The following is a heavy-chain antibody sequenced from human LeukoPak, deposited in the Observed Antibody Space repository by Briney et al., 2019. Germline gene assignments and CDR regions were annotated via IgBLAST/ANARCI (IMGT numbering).Heavy chain of an antibody. J-gene: IGHJ4*02. CDR1: GGSISSSRSY. V-gene: IGHV4-39*07. D-gene: IGHD2-2*01. CDR3: ARGTSSNTGTDY. CDR2: VYYSGTT. Sequence: PSETLSLTCTVSGGSISSSRSYWGWIRQPPGKGLEWIGSVYYSGTTYYNPSLKSRVTISLDTSKNQFSLKVTSVTAADTAVYYCARGTSSNTGTDYWGQGTLVTVSS.